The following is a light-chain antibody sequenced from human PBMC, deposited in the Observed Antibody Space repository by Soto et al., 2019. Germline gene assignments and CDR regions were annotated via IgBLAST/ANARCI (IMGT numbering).Light chain of an antibody. Sequence: QSVLTQPPSASGTPGQRVTISCSGSSSNIGSNTVNWYQQLPGTAPKLLIYSNNQRPSGVPDRFSGSKSGTSASLAISGLQSEDEADYYCGAWDDSPNGPVFGGGTKLTVL. CDR1: SSNIGSNT. J-gene: IGLJ3*02. V-gene: IGLV1-44*01. CDR2: SNN. CDR3: GAWDDSPNGPV.